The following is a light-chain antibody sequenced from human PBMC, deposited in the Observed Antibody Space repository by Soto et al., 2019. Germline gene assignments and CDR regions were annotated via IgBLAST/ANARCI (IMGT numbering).Light chain of an antibody. V-gene: IGKV1-5*03. J-gene: IGKJ1*01. CDR1: QSISSW. CDR3: QQYNSYWT. Sequence: DSHMTQSPSTLSASVGDRVTITCRASQSISSWLAWYQQKPGKAPKLLIYKASSLESGVPSRFSGSGSGTEFTLTISSLQPDDFATYYCQQYNSYWTFGQGTKV. CDR2: KAS.